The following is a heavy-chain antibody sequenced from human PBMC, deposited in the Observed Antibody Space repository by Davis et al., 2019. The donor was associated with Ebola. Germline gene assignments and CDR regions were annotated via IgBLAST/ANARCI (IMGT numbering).Heavy chain of an antibody. CDR2: IHVDGNSP. CDR1: AFTSGSYA. Sequence: HTGRSRRPSCAPSAFTSGSYALSRVLPAPGKGLVSVSRIHVDGNSPCHADSVKGRFTISRDNANNTLYLQMNSLRAEDTAVYYCANSGRPIYDILTGPTDYGMDVWGQGTTVTVSS. J-gene: IGHJ6*02. CDR3: ANSGRPIYDILTGPTDYGMDV. D-gene: IGHD3-9*01. V-gene: IGHV3-74*01.